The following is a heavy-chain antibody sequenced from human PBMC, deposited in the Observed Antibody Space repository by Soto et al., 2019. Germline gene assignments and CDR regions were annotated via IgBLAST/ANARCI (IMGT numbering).Heavy chain of an antibody. D-gene: IGHD3-10*01. CDR2: ISYDGSNK. CDR3: AKEREIWLRWYFDL. J-gene: IGHJ2*01. V-gene: IGHV3-30*18. CDR1: GFTFSSYG. Sequence: QVQLVESGGGMVQPGRSLRLSCAASGFTFSSYGMHWVRQAPGKGLEWVAVISYDGSNKYYADSVKGRFTISRDNSKNTLYLQMNSLRAEDTAVYYCAKEREIWLRWYFDLWGRGTLVTVSS.